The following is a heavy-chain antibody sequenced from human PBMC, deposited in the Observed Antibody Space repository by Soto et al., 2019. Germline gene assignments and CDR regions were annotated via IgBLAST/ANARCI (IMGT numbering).Heavy chain of an antibody. Sequence: GASVKVSCKASGFTFTSSAVQWVRQARGQRLEWIGWIVVASGNTNYAQKFQERVTITRDMSTSTAYRELSSLRSEDTAVYYCAAALGGWEPPYYFEYWGQGTLVTVSS. CDR3: AAALGGWEPPYYFEY. CDR1: GFTFTSSA. V-gene: IGHV1-58*01. CDR2: IVVASGNT. D-gene: IGHD1-26*01. J-gene: IGHJ4*02.